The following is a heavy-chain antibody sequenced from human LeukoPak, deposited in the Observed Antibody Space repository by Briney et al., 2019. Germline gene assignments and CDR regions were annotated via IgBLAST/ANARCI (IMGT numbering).Heavy chain of an antibody. CDR2: INWNGGST. V-gene: IGHV3-20*04. J-gene: IGHJ4*02. Sequence: GGSLRLSCAASGFTFDDYGMSWVRQAPGKGLEWVSGINWNGGSTGYADSVKGRFTISRDNAKNSLYLQMNSLRAEDTALYYCARSRRWELLAGGDYWSQGTLVTVSS. CDR3: ARSRRWELLAGGDY. CDR1: GFTFDDYG. D-gene: IGHD1-26*01.